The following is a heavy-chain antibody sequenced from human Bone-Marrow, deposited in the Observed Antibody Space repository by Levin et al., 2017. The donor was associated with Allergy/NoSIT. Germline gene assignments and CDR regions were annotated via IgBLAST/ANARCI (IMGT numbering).Heavy chain of an antibody. D-gene: IGHD1-26*01. CDR1: GDSVSSNSAA. CDR2: TYYRSKWYN. J-gene: IGHJ4*02. CDR3: ARGSPGSPGSYYGLFDY. V-gene: IGHV6-1*01. Sequence: SETLSLTCAISGDSVSSNSAAWNWIRQSPSRGLEWLGRTYYRSKWYNDYAVSVKSRITINPDTSKNQFSLQLNSVTPEDTAVYYCARGSPGSPGSYYGLFDYWGQGTLVTVSS.